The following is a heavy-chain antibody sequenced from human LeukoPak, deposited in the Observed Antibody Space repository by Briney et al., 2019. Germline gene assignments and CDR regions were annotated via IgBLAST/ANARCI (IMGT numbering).Heavy chain of an antibody. CDR2: INPSGSST. Sequence: GASVKVSCKASGYTFTSYYMHWVRQAPGQGLEWMGLINPSGSSTSYAQKFQGRLSLTRDMSTSTDYMELSSLRSEDTAVYYCARDIVATIGNYYYYYMDVWGKGTTVTVSS. V-gene: IGHV1-46*01. CDR3: ARDIVATIGNYYYYYMDV. J-gene: IGHJ6*03. CDR1: GYTFTSYY. D-gene: IGHD5-12*01.